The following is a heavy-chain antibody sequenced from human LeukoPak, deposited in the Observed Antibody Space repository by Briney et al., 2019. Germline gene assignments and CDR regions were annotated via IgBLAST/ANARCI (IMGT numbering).Heavy chain of an antibody. V-gene: IGHV3-7*01. CDR1: GFTFSRYW. CDR3: ARSAGSSSWYEGYYFDY. J-gene: IGHJ4*02. D-gene: IGHD6-13*01. CDR2: IKQDGSEK. Sequence: PGGSLRLSCAASGFTFSRYWMSWVRQAPGKRLEWVANIKQDGSEKYYVDSVKGRFTISRDNAKNSLYLQMNSLGAEDTAVYYCARSAGSSSWYEGYYFDYWGQGTLVTVSS.